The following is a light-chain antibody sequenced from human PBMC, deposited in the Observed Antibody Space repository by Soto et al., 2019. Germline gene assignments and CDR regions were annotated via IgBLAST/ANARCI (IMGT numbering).Light chain of an antibody. CDR1: QSVSSSY. CDR2: GAS. Sequence: EIVLTQSPGTLSLSPGERATLSCRASQSVSSSYLAWYQQKPGQAPRLLIYGASSRATGIPDRFSGSGSGTDFTLTISRLEPEDFAVYYCQQYGSLPDTFGPGTKLEIK. J-gene: IGKJ2*01. V-gene: IGKV3-20*01. CDR3: QQYGSLPDT.